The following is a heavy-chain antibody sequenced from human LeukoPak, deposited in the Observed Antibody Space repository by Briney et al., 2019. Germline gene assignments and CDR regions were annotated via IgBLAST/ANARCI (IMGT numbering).Heavy chain of an antibody. D-gene: IGHD4/OR15-4a*01. CDR3: ARRAGAYSHPYDY. V-gene: IGHV3-7*01. CDR2: INQDGSAK. Sequence: GGSLRLSCAASGFTFSSYSMSWVRQAPGKGLEWVANINQDGSAKYYVDSVKGRFTISRDNAKNSLYLQMNSLRAEDTAVYYCARRAGAYSHPYDYWGQGTLVTVSS. CDR1: GFTFSSYS. J-gene: IGHJ4*02.